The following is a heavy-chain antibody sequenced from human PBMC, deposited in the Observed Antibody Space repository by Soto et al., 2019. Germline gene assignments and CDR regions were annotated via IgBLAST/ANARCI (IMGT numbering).Heavy chain of an antibody. Sequence: ASVKVSYKASGYTFTSYDINWVRQATGQGLEWMGWMNPNSGNTGYAQKFQGRVTMTRNTSISTAYMELSSLRSEDTAVYYCAKAPNYDFWSGDYYYYMDVWGKGTTVTVSS. J-gene: IGHJ6*03. V-gene: IGHV1-8*01. D-gene: IGHD3-3*01. CDR2: MNPNSGNT. CDR3: AKAPNYDFWSGDYYYYMDV. CDR1: GYTFTSYD.